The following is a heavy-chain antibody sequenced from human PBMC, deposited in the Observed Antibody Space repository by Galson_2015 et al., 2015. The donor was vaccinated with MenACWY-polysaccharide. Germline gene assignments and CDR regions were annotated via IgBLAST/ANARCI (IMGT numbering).Heavy chain of an antibody. D-gene: IGHD2-2*01. V-gene: IGHV3-13*01. CDR2: FHTAGDS. CDR3: ARGSCSATSCDGRLNGLDT. Sequence: SLRLSYAASGFTFDTYDMHWVRHAAGKGLEWVSAFHTAGDSHYADSVKGRFTISRENAKNSMYLQMSSLRAGDTAVYYCARGSCSATSCDGRLNGLDTWGQGTVVTVSS. CDR1: GFTFDTYD. J-gene: IGHJ3*02.